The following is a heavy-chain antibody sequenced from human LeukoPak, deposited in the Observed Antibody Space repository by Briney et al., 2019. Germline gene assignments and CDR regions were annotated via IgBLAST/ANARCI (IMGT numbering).Heavy chain of an antibody. Sequence: ASVKVSCKASGYTFTGYYMHWVRQAPGQGLEWMGWINPNSDGTNYAQKFQGRVTMTRDTSISTAYMELRRLRSDDTALFYCARDRDMYRHLSPLAYWGQETLVTVSS. CDR1: GYTFTGYY. CDR2: INPNSDGT. J-gene: IGHJ4*02. V-gene: IGHV1-2*02. CDR3: ARDRDMYRHLSPLAY. D-gene: IGHD2-8*01.